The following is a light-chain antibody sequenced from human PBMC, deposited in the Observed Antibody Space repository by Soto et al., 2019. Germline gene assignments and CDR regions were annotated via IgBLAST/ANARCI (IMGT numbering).Light chain of an antibody. Sequence: QCVLTQPPSVSGAPGQRVAMSCTGSSSNIGAGYDVHWYQQFPGTAPKLLIYGNSNRPSGVPDRFSGSKSGTSASLAITGLQAEDEADYYCQSYDSSLSGVFGSGTRSPS. V-gene: IGLV1-40*01. CDR2: GNS. CDR1: SSNIGAGYD. J-gene: IGLJ1*01. CDR3: QSYDSSLSGV.